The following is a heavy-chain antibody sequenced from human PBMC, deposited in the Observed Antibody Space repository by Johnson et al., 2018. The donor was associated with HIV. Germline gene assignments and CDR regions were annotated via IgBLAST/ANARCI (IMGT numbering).Heavy chain of an antibody. D-gene: IGHD1-26*01. CDR1: GFTFSSYA. CDR2: ISYDGSNI. Sequence: QMQLVESGGGVVQPGRSLRLSCAASGFTFSSYAMHWVRQAPGKGLEWVAVISYDGSNIYYADSVKGRFTISRDNSKNTLSLQMNSLRAEDSAVYYCARASGRYSGDAFDIWGQGTMVTVSS. CDR3: ARASGRYSGDAFDI. V-gene: IGHV3-30*04. J-gene: IGHJ3*02.